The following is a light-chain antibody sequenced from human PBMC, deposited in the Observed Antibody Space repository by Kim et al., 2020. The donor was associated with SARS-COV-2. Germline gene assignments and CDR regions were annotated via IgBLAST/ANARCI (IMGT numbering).Light chain of an antibody. V-gene: IGLV1-47*02. Sequence: GQSVTISGSGGDSNIAKTFVYWYQQLPGTAPKLLTYANPQRPSGVPDRFSGSKSGTSASLAISGLRPEDEADYYCAAWDDSLSARLFGGGTQLTVL. CDR1: DSNIAKTF. J-gene: IGLJ2*01. CDR2: ANP. CDR3: AAWDDSLSARL.